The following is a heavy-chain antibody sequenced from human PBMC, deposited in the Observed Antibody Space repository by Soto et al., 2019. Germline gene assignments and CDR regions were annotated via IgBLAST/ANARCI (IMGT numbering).Heavy chain of an antibody. CDR3: ARQIYDSDTGPNFQYYFDS. V-gene: IGHV5-10-1*01. Sequence: PGESRKISCKGSGYSFAGYWITWVRQKPGKGLEWMGRIDPSDSQTYYSPSFRGHVTISVTKSITTVFLQWSSLRASDTAMYYCARQIYDSDTGPNFQYYFDSSGQGTPVPVSS. D-gene: IGHD3-22*01. J-gene: IGHJ4*02. CDR1: GYSFAGYW. CDR2: IDPSDSQT.